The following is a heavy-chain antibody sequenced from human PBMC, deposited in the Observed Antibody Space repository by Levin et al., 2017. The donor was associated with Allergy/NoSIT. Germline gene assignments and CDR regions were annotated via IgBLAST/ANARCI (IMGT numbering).Heavy chain of an antibody. CDR3: AKDWWQQLPIGYFDL. D-gene: IGHD6-13*01. V-gene: IGHV3-23*01. J-gene: IGHJ2*01. Sequence: GGSLRLSCAASGFTFSSYAMSWVRQAPGKGLEWVSAISGSGGSTHYADSVKGRFTISRDNSKNTLYLQMNSLRAEDTAVYYCAKDWWQQLPIGYFDLWGRGTLVTVSS. CDR2: ISGSGGST. CDR1: GFTFSSYA.